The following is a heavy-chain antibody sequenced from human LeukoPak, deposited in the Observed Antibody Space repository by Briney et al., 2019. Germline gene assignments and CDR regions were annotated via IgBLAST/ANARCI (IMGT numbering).Heavy chain of an antibody. D-gene: IGHD6-19*01. CDR3: WISVGSGWKFDY. Sequence: GESLKISFKGSGYSFISYWIGWVRQMPGKGLEWMGILYPRDSDIRYSPSFQGPVTISVDKHLSTAFLPWSRLKASGNASNFCWISVGSGWKFDYWGQGTLVTVSS. V-gene: IGHV5-51*04. CDR1: GYSFISYW. CDR2: LYPRDSDI. J-gene: IGHJ4*02.